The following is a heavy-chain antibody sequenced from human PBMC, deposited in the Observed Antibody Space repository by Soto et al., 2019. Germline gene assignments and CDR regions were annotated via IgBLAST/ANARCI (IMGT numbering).Heavy chain of an antibody. CDR3: AKDIITAAAEGY. V-gene: IGHV3-23*01. J-gene: IGHJ4*02. CDR1: GFTFNNYA. CDR2: ISSSGGST. Sequence: GGSLRLSCAASGFTFNNYAMSWVRQAPGKGLEWVSAISSSGGSTYYADSVKGRFTISRDNSKNTLYLQMNSLRAEDTAVYYCAKDIITAAAEGYWGQGTLVTVSS. D-gene: IGHD6-13*01.